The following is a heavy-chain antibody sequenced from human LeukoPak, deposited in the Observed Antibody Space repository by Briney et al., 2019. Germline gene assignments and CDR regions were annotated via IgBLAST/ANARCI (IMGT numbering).Heavy chain of an antibody. J-gene: IGHJ3*02. CDR3: ARVGYPTQRRVLSTVTIPTAGAFDI. Sequence: GGSLRLSCAASGFTFSSYSMNWVRQAPGKGLERVSSISSSSSYIYYADSVKGRFTISRDNAKNSLYLQMNSLRAEDTAVYHCARVGYPTQRRVLSTVTIPTAGAFDIWGQGTLVTVSS. D-gene: IGHD4-17*01. CDR2: ISSSSSYI. CDR1: GFTFSSYS. V-gene: IGHV3-21*01.